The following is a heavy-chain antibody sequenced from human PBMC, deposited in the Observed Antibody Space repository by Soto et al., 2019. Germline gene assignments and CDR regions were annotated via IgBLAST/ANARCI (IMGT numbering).Heavy chain of an antibody. CDR3: AKKPFGELLYSYFYY. CDR1: GFTFSSYA. J-gene: IGHJ4*02. CDR2: ISGSGGST. D-gene: IGHD3-10*01. Sequence: GGSLRLSCAASGFTFSSYAMSWVRQAPGKGLEWVSAISGSGGSTYYADSVKGRFTIARDNSKNTLYLQMNSLRAEDTAVYYCAKKPFGELLYSYFYYWGQGTLVTVSS. V-gene: IGHV3-23*01.